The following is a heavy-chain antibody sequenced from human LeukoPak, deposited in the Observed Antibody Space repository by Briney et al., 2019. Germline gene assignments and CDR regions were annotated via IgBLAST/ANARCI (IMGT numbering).Heavy chain of an antibody. CDR1: GGSFSGYY. CDR3: ARSGLGFGY. V-gene: IGHV4-34*01. D-gene: IGHD6-6*01. J-gene: IGHJ4*02. Sequence: SSETLSLTCAVYGGSFSGYYWSWIRQPPGKGLEWIGEINHSGSTNYNPSLKSRVTISVDTSKNQFSLKLSSVTAADTAVYYCARSGLGFGYWGQGTLVTVSS. CDR2: INHSGST.